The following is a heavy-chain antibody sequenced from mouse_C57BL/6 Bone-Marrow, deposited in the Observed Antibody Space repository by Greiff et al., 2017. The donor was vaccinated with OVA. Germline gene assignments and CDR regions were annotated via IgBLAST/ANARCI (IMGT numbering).Heavy chain of an antibody. J-gene: IGHJ4*01. CDR3: ARDTYSNYAMDY. CDR2: ISAGGSYT. Sequence: EVKVVESGGGLVKPGGSLKLSCAASGFTFSSYAMSWVRQTPEKRLEWVANISAGGSYTNYPDNVKGRFPLTRDNAKINTYLQMSNQKSADTAMYYGARDTYSNYAMDYWGQGTSVTVSS. CDR1: GFTFSSYA. V-gene: IGHV5-4*01. D-gene: IGHD2-5*01.